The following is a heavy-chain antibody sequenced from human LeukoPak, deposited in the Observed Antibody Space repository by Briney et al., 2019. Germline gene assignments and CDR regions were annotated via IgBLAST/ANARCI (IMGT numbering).Heavy chain of an antibody. CDR1: GGSFSGYY. J-gene: IGHJ5*02. V-gene: IGHV4-34*01. Sequence: SETLSLTCAVYGGSFSGYYWSWIRQPPGKGLEWIGEINHSGSTNYDPSLKSRVTISVDTSKNQFSLKLSSVTAADTAVYYCASGLYNWFDPWGQGTLVTVSS. CDR3: ASGLYNWFDP. CDR2: INHSGST.